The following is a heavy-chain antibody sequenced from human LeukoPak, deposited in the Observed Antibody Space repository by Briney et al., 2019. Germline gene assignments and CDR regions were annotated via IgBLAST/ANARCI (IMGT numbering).Heavy chain of an antibody. CDR3: ARGRRGSSGPWSWYHDL. J-gene: IGHJ2*01. Sequence: ASVKVSCKASGFTLTNFDINWVRQATGQGLEWMGWMNSNTGNTGYAQEFQGRVTMTRDTSIGTAYMELTNLRSEDTAVYYCARGRRGSSGPWSWYHDLWGRGTLVTASS. CDR1: GFTLTNFD. D-gene: IGHD3-22*01. CDR2: MNSNTGNT. V-gene: IGHV1-8*01.